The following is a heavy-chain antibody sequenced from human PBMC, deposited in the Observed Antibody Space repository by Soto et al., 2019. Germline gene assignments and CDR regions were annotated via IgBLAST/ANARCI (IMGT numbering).Heavy chain of an antibody. CDR2: IIPIFGTA. CDR3: ARESRYCSGGSCYFLTGIDY. J-gene: IGHJ4*02. CDR1: GGTFSSYD. D-gene: IGHD2-15*01. Sequence: SVKVSCKASGGTFSSYDISWVRQAPGPGLEWMGGIIPIFGTANYAQKFQGRVTITADESTSTAYMELSSLRSEDTAVYYCARESRYCSGGSCYFLTGIDYWGQGTLVTVSS. V-gene: IGHV1-69*13.